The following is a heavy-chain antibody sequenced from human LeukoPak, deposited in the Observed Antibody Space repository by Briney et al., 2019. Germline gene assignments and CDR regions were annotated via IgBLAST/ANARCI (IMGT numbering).Heavy chain of an antibody. CDR1: GGTFSSYA. Sequence: SVKVSCKASGGTFSSYAISWVRQAPGQGLEWMGRIIPIFGIANYAQKFQGRVTITADKSTSTAYMELSSLGSEDTAVYYCARVEMATTSRGYYYYYYGMDVWGQGTTVTVSS. CDR2: IIPIFGIA. D-gene: IGHD5-24*01. CDR3: ARVEMATTSRGYYYYYYGMDV. J-gene: IGHJ6*02. V-gene: IGHV1-69*04.